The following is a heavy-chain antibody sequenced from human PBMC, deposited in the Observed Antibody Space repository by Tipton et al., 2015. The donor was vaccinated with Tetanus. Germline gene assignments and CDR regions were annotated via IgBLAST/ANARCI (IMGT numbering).Heavy chain of an antibody. CDR2: IKEDGSEK. CDR1: GFTLSSYW. J-gene: IGHJ4*02. V-gene: IGHV3-7*01. Sequence: EASGFTLSSYWMAWVRQVPGKGLEWVANIKEDGSEKFYVDSVKGRFTFSRDNGKNSLYLQMNSLRVEDTAVYYCVRGPHRAAPDAYWGQGTLVIVSS. D-gene: IGHD6-13*01. CDR3: VRGPHRAAPDAY.